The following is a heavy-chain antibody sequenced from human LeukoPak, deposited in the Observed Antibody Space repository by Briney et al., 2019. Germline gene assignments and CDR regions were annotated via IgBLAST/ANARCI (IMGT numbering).Heavy chain of an antibody. Sequence: GGSLRLSCAASGFTFSGSAMHWVRQASGKGLEWVGRIRSKANSYATAYAASVKGRFTISRDDSKNTAYLQMNSLKTEDTAVYYSTRQRYFDWLGDDAFDIWGQGTMVTLSS. CDR3: TRQRYFDWLGDDAFDI. J-gene: IGHJ3*02. CDR1: GFTFSGSA. V-gene: IGHV3-73*01. CDR2: IRSKANSYAT. D-gene: IGHD3-9*01.